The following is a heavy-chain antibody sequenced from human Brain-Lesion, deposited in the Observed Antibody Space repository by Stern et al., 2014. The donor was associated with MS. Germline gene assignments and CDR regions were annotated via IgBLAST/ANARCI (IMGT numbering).Heavy chain of an antibody. J-gene: IGHJ2*01. D-gene: IGHD3-9*01. CDR1: GFTFRTYW. V-gene: IGHV3-7*01. Sequence: EVQLEESGGGLVQPGGSLRLSCAVSGFTFRTYWMTWVRQAPGKGLEWVANINQDGSEKNYVGSVKGRFTISRDNAKNSLYLQMNSLRAEDTAVYYCARDLVNYDLSTGYPYNWYFDLWGRGTLVTVSS. CDR3: ARDLVNYDLSTGYPYNWYFDL. CDR2: INQDGSEK.